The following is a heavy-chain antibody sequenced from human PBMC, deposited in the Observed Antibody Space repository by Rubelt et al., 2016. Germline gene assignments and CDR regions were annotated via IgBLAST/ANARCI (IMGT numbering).Heavy chain of an antibody. D-gene: IGHD3-3*01. CDR3: ARSPRYDFEDNWFDP. V-gene: IGHV1-46*01. J-gene: IGHJ5*02. CDR1: GYTFTSYY. CDR2: INPSGGST. Sequence: QVQLVQSGAEVKKPGASVKVSCKASGYTFTSYYMHWVRQAPGQGLEWMRIINPSGGSTSYAQKCQGRGTMTRDTSTSTVYMELSSLRSEDTAVYYCARSPRYDFEDNWFDPWGQGTLVTVSS.